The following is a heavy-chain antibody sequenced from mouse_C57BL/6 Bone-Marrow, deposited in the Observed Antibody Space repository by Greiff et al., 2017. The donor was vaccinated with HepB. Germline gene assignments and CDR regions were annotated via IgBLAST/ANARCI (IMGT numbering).Heavy chain of an antibody. CDR1: GYTFTNYW. Sequence: VQRVESGAELVRPGTSVKMSCKASGYTFTNYWIGWAKQRPGHGLEWIGDIYPGGGYTNYNEKFKGKATLTADKSSSTAYMQFSSLTSEDSAIYYCAGGLGRGDFDYWGQGTTLTVSS. V-gene: IGHV1-63*01. CDR3: AGGLGRGDFDY. J-gene: IGHJ2*01. D-gene: IGHD4-1*01. CDR2: IYPGGGYT.